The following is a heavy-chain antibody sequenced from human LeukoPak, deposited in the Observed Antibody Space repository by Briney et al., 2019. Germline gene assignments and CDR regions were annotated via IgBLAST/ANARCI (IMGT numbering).Heavy chain of an antibody. D-gene: IGHD3-22*01. Sequence: GGSLRLSCAASGFTFSDYYMSWIRQAPGKGLEWVSYISSSGSTIYYADSAKGRFTISRDNAKNSLYLQVNSLRAEDTAVYYCARSGYYYDSSGYYLDYWGQGTLVTVSS. CDR3: ARSGYYYDSSGYYLDY. J-gene: IGHJ4*02. CDR1: GFTFSDYY. V-gene: IGHV3-11*04. CDR2: ISSSGSTI.